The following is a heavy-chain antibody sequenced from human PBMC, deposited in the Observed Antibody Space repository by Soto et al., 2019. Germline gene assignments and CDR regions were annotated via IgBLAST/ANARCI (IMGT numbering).Heavy chain of an antibody. CDR3: AKDLSSGWYAPTFDY. CDR2: ISGSGGST. V-gene: IGHV3-23*01. Sequence: GGSLRLSCAASGFTFSSYAMSWVRQAPGKGLEWVSAISGSGGSTYYADSVKGRFTISRDNSKNTLYLQMNSLRAEDTAVYYCAKDLSSGWYAPTFDYWGQGTLVTVSS. J-gene: IGHJ4*02. CDR1: GFTFSSYA. D-gene: IGHD6-19*01.